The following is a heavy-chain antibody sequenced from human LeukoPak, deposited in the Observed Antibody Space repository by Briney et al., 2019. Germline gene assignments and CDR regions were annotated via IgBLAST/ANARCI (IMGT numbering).Heavy chain of an antibody. J-gene: IGHJ3*02. V-gene: IGHV3-66*01. CDR3: AREGLWVGPDSGKTRHPYWEI. Sequence: GGSLRLSCAASGFTVSSNYMSWVRQAPGKGLEWVSVIYTGGNTYYADSVKGRFTMSRDNSKSTLYLQMNSLRAEDTAVYYCAREGLWVGPDSGKTRHPYWEIWGQGTMVTVSS. CDR2: IYTGGNT. D-gene: IGHD2-21*01. CDR1: GFTVSSNY.